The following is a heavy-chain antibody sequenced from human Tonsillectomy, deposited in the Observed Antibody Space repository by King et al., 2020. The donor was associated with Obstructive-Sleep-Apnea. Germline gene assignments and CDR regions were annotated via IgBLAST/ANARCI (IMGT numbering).Heavy chain of an antibody. D-gene: IGHD6-13*01. CDR3: AKGVHSSSWS. V-gene: IGHV3-30*02. Sequence: HVQLVESGGGVVQPGGSLRLSCAASGFAFSSYGMHWVRRAPNKGLEWVTFIRYDGSDIYYADSVKGRFTISRDNSKNTLYLQMKSLRPEDTAVYYCAKGVHSSSWSWGQGTLVIVSS. CDR2: IRYDGSDI. J-gene: IGHJ5*02. CDR1: GFAFSSYG.